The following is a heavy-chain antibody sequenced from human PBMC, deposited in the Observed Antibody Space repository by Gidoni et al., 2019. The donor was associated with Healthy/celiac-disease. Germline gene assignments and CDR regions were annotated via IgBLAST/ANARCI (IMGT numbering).Heavy chain of an antibody. J-gene: IGHJ6*02. Sequence: EVQLVESGGGLVQPGRSLRLSCAASGFTFDDYAMHWVRQAPGKGLEWVSGISWNSGSIGYADSVKGRFTISRDNAKNSLYLQMNSLRAEDTALYYCAKDMGGEGRGMDVWGQGTTVTVSS. CDR3: AKDMGGEGRGMDV. D-gene: IGHD3-10*01. CDR2: ISWNSGSI. V-gene: IGHV3-9*01. CDR1: GFTFDDYA.